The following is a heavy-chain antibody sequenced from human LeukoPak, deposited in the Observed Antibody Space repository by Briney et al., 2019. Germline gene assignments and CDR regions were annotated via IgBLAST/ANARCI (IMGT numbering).Heavy chain of an antibody. CDR2: TNADGSST. CDR1: GFTFSTYW. D-gene: IGHD2-8*01. Sequence: PGGSLRLSCAASGFTFSTYWMHWVRQAPGKGLVWVSRTNADGSSTSYADSVKGRFTISRDNAKNTLYLQMNSLRADDTAVYYCANRGTKWLPPPTDAFDVWGQGTMVTVSS. J-gene: IGHJ3*01. CDR3: ANRGTKWLPPPTDAFDV. V-gene: IGHV3-74*01.